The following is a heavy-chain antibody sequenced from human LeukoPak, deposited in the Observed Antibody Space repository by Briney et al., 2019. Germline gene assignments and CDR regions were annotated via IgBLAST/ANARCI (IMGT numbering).Heavy chain of an antibody. CDR2: IKQDGSEK. CDR1: GFTFSSYW. Sequence: GGSLRLSCAASGFTFSSYWMSWVRQAPGKGLEWVANIKQDGSEKYYVDSVKGRFTISRDNAKNSLYLQMNSLRAEDTAVYYCARGNYALGGEYYFDYWGQGTLVTVSS. J-gene: IGHJ4*02. CDR3: ARGNYALGGEYYFDY. V-gene: IGHV3-7*03. D-gene: IGHD1-7*01.